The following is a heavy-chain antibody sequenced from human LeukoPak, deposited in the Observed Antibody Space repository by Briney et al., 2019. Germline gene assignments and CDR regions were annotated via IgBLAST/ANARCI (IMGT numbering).Heavy chain of an antibody. V-gene: IGHV1-2*02. D-gene: IGHD2-2*01. J-gene: IGHJ4*02. CDR2: INPNGGGT. CDR3: ARVLVVVPAAMLAY. Sequence: ASVKVSCKASGYTFTGYYMHWVRQAPGQGLEWMGWINPNGGGTNYAQKFQGRVTMTRDTSISTAYMELSRLRSDDTAVYYCARVLVVVPAAMLAYWGQGTLVTVSS. CDR1: GYTFTGYY.